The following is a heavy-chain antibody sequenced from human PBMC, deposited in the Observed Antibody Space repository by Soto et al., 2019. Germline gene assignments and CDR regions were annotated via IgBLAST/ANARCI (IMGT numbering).Heavy chain of an antibody. D-gene: IGHD3-16*01. V-gene: IGHV3-33*01. Sequence: VQLVESGGGVVQPGRSLRLSCAASGSTFSNYGMHWVRQAPGKGPEWVAVIWYDGSNKYYGESVKGRFPISRDNSKNTLYLDIHSLRTEDTAVYYCARDGGSHGPSYFDSWGQGSLVIVSS. CDR1: GSTFSNYG. J-gene: IGHJ4*02. CDR2: IWYDGSNK. CDR3: ARDGGSHGPSYFDS.